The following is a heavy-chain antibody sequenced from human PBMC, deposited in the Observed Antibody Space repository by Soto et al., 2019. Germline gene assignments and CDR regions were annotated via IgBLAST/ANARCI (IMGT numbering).Heavy chain of an antibody. Sequence: SETLSLTCTVSGGSISSYYWSWIRQPPGKGLEWIGYIYYSGSTNYNPSLKSRVTISVDTSKNQFSLKLSSVTAADTAVYYCARVGAVLRYFDWLGGYFDYWGQGTLVTVSS. CDR3: ARVGAVLRYFDWLGGYFDY. V-gene: IGHV4-59*01. CDR2: IYYSGST. D-gene: IGHD3-9*01. CDR1: GGSISSYY. J-gene: IGHJ4*02.